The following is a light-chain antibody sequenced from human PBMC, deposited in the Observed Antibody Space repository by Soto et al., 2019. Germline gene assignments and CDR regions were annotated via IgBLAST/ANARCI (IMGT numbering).Light chain of an antibody. CDR2: EVS. V-gene: IGLV2-8*01. J-gene: IGLJ2*01. Sequence: LTQPPSASGSPGQSVTISCTGTSSDVGGYDRVSWYQQYPGKVPKLMIYEVSKRPSGVPDRFSASKSGNTASLTVSGLQTEDEADYYCSSYAGSNNYVVFGGGTKVTVL. CDR1: SSDVGGYDR. CDR3: SSYAGSNNYVV.